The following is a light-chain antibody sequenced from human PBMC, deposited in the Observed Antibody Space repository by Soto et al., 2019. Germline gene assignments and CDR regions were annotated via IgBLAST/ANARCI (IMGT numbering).Light chain of an antibody. CDR3: CSYAGSYTNYV. CDR2: DVS. V-gene: IGLV2-11*01. J-gene: IGLJ1*01. CDR1: SSDVGGYNY. Sequence: QSALTQPRSVSGSPGQSVTISCTGTSSDVGGYNYVSWYQQHPGKAPKVMIYDVSKRPSGVPDRFSGSKSGNTASLTISGLQAEDEADYYCCSYAGSYTNYVFGTGTKLTV.